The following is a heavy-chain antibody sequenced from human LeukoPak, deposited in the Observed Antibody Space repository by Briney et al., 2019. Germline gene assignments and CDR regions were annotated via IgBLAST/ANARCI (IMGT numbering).Heavy chain of an antibody. CDR2: ISHSGGT. Sequence: SETLSLTCVVSGGSISSSNWWSWVRQHRGKGLEWIGEISHSGGTNYNPSLKGRVTISVDKSKNQFSLKVNSVTAADTAVYYCARIATTGLDYWGQGTLVTVSS. CDR1: GGSISSSNW. V-gene: IGHV4-4*02. D-gene: IGHD6-13*01. J-gene: IGHJ4*02. CDR3: ARIATTGLDY.